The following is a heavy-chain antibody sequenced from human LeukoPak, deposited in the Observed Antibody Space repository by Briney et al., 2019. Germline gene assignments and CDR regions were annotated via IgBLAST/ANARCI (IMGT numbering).Heavy chain of an antibody. J-gene: IGHJ4*02. V-gene: IGHV3-74*01. CDR2: INTDGSST. CDR1: GFTFSSYS. Sequence: GGSLRLSCAASGFTFSSYSMNWVRQAPGKGLVWVSRINTDGSSTSYADSVKGRFTISRDNAKNTLYLQMNSLRAEDTAVYYCAKVRFGESILFDYWGQGTLVTVSS. D-gene: IGHD3-10*01. CDR3: AKVRFGESILFDY.